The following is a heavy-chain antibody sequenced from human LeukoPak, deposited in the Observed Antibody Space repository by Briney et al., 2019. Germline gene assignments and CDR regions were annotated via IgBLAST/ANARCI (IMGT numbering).Heavy chain of an antibody. CDR2: IYLGDSDT. V-gene: IGHV5-51*01. CDR3: VRHRNWNYDY. Sequence: GESLKISCKGSGDCFTTYWIGWVRQMPGKGLEWMGIIYLGDSDTRYSPSFQGQVTISADKSINTAYLQWSSLKASDTAMYYCVRHRNWNYDYWGQRTLVTVSS. J-gene: IGHJ4*02. CDR1: GDCFTTYW. D-gene: IGHD1-1*01.